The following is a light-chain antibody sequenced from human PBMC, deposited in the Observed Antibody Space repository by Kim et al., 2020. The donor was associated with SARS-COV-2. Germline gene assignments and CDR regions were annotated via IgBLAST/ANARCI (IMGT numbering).Light chain of an antibody. CDR1: ESLSSNY. Sequence: SPVEGATPPCRATESLSSNYLAWYQQKPGQTPRLLIYGTSTRATGIPDRFSGSGSETDFTLTISSLEPEDFAVYYCQQYDNSPLTFGGGTKVDIK. CDR3: QQYDNSPLT. J-gene: IGKJ4*01. V-gene: IGKV3-20*01. CDR2: GTS.